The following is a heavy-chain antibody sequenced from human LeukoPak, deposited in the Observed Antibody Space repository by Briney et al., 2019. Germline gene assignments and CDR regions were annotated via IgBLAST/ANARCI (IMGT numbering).Heavy chain of an antibody. CDR2: IYYSGST. D-gene: IGHD6-25*01. Sequence: SETLSLTCTVSGGSISSYYWGWIRQPPGKGLEWIGNIYYSGSTYYNPSLKSRVTISVDTSKNQFSLNLRSVTAADTAVYYCARHLGGSGWIQDWGQGTLVTVSS. CDR1: GGSISSYY. CDR3: ARHLGGSGWIQD. V-gene: IGHV4-39*01. J-gene: IGHJ1*01.